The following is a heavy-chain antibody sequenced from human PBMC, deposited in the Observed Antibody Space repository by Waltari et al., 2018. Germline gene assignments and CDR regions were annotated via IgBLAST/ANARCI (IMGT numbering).Heavy chain of an antibody. V-gene: IGHV1-69*02. CDR2: IILILGIA. J-gene: IGHJ4*02. CDR3: ARVVGYYYDSSGYYIDY. Sequence: QVQLVQSGAEVKKPGSSVKVSCKASGCTFSSYTISWVRPAPGQGLEWMGRIILILGIANYAQKFQGRVKITADKSTSTAYRELSSLRSEETAVYYCARVVGYYYDSSGYYIDYWGQGTLVTVSS. CDR1: GCTFSSYT. D-gene: IGHD3-22*01.